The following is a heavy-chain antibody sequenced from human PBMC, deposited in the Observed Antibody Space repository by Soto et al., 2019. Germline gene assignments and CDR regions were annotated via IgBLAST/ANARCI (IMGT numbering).Heavy chain of an antibody. D-gene: IGHD1-26*01. CDR1: GFTFSGTV. CDR3: LTGAAGTWRLDP. CDR2: IRARVNNFAT. V-gene: IGHV3-73*01. J-gene: IGHJ5*02. Sequence: EVPLVQSGGGLVQAGGSVTLSCAASGFTFSGTVIHWVRQASGRGLEWVGRIRARVNNFATAYAASVKGRFTMSRDDSKSTAYLQMNSLKIEDTAVYYCLTGAAGTWRLDPWGQGTLVSVSS.